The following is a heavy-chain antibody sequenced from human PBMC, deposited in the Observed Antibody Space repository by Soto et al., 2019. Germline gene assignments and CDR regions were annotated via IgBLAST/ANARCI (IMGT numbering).Heavy chain of an antibody. CDR1: GYTLTELS. D-gene: IGHD6-19*01. CDR2: FDPEDGET. V-gene: IGHV1-24*01. Sequence: GVSVKVSCKVSGYTLTELSMHWVRQAPGKGLEWMGGFDPEDGETIYAQKFQGRVTMTEDTSTDTAYMELSSLRSEDTAVYYCATAGRKQWLNFDYWGQGTLVTVSS. J-gene: IGHJ4*02. CDR3: ATAGRKQWLNFDY.